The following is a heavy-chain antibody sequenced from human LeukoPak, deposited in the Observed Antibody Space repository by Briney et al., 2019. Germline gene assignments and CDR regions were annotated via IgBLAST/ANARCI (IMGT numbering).Heavy chain of an antibody. J-gene: IGHJ6*02. CDR2: ISDYNGNT. D-gene: IGHD3-10*01. CDR3: ARVAWFGEGMDV. CDR1: GYTFTSYG. Sequence: GASVKVSCKASGYTFTSYGISWVRQAPGQGRLWMGWISDYNGNTTYAQKLQGRLTMTTDTSTSTAYMELRSLRSDDTAVYYCARVAWFGEGMDVWGQGTTVTVSS. V-gene: IGHV1-18*01.